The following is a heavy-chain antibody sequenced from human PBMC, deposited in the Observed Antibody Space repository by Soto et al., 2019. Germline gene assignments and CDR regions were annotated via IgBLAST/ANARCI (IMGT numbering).Heavy chain of an antibody. J-gene: IGHJ6*02. V-gene: IGHV1-8*01. CDR1: GYTFTSYD. D-gene: IGHD6-13*01. CDR2: MNPNSGNT. CDR3: ERRGYSSSCYYYYYYGMDV. Sequence: QVQLVQSGAEVKKPGASVKVSCKASGYTFTSYDINWVRQATGQGLEWMGWMNPNSGNTGYAQKFQGRVTMTRNTSISTDYMELSSLRSEDTAVYYCERRGYSSSCYYYYYYGMDVWGQGITVTVSS.